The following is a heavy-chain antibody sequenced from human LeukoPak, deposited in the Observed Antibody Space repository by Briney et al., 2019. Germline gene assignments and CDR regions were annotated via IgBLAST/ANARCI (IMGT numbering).Heavy chain of an antibody. CDR2: IKQDGSEK. Sequence: GGSLRLSCAAPGFTFSSYWMSWVRQAPGKGLEWVANIKQDGSEKYYVDSVKGRFTISRDNAKNSLYLQMSSLRAEDTAVYYCARGGDYWGQGTLVTVSS. J-gene: IGHJ4*02. CDR3: ARGGDY. V-gene: IGHV3-7*01. D-gene: IGHD3-16*01. CDR1: GFTFSSYW.